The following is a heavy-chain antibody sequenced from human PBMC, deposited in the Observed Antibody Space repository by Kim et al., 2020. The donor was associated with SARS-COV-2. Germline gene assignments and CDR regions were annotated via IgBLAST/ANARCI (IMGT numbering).Heavy chain of an antibody. CDR1: GGSFSAYY. CDR3: ARGRPTGPGWVYSSGWYRDY. V-gene: IGHV4-34*01. J-gene: IGHJ4*02. D-gene: IGHD6-19*01. CDR2: INHSGST. Sequence: SETLSLTCAVYGGSFSAYYWSWIRQPPGKGLEWIGEINHSGSTNYNPSLKSRVTISVDTSKNQFSLKLSSVTAADTAVYYCARGRPTGPGWVYSSGWYRDYWGQGTLVTVSS.